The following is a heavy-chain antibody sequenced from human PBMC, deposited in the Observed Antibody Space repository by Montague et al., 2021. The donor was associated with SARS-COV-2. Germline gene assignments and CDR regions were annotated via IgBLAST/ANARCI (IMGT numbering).Heavy chain of an antibody. CDR2: IYYSGST. CDR3: ARAQMNRITIFGVVAEFDP. V-gene: IGHV4-59*01. CDR1: GGSISSYY. J-gene: IGHJ5*02. Sequence: SETLSLTCTVSGGSISSYYWSWIRQPPGKGLEWIGYIYYSGSTNYNPSLKSRVTISVDTSKNQFSLKLSSVTAADTAVYYCARAQMNRITIFGVVAEFDPGGQGIRVIVSS. D-gene: IGHD3-3*01.